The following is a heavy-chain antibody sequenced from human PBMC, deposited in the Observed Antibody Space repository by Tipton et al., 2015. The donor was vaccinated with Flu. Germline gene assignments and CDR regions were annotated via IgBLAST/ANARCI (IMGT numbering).Heavy chain of an antibody. CDR1: GFTFSSYA. CDR2: ISNSGGTT. V-gene: IGHV3-23*01. J-gene: IGHJ4*02. D-gene: IGHD1-26*01. CDR3: AKDRGGSYYGH. Sequence: SLRLFCAASGFTFSSYAMSWVRQAPGRGLEWVSSISNSGGTTYFADSVKGRFTISRDNSKYTLYLQMNSLRADDTAIYYCAKDRGGSYYGHWGQGTLVTVSS.